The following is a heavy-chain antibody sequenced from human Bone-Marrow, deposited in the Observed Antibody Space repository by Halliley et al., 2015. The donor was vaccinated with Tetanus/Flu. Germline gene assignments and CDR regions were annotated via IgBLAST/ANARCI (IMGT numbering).Heavy chain of an antibody. Sequence: LRLSCAVYGGSFSGYYWSWIRQPPGKGLEWIGEINHRGSTNYNPSLKSRVTISVDAPKNQFSLKLSSVAAADTAVYYCARGLAYCGGDCSGSFDYWGQGALVTVSS. D-gene: IGHD2-21*02. CDR1: GGSFSGYY. V-gene: IGHV4-34*01. CDR2: INHRGST. J-gene: IGHJ4*02. CDR3: ARGLAYCGGDCSGSFDY.